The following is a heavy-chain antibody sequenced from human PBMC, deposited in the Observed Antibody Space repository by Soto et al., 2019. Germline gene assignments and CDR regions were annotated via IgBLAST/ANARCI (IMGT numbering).Heavy chain of an antibody. J-gene: IGHJ4*02. Sequence: EVKVVESGGGLVQPGGSLRLSCAASGFTFSDNWMHWVRQPPGKGPVWVSRISGDASSTSYADSVKGRFTISRDSAKNTVYLQMERLRVEDTAVYYCTRGGTRTTYWGLFDSWGQGTLVTVSS. CDR3: TRGGTRTTYWGLFDS. CDR1: GFTFSDNW. CDR2: ISGDASST. V-gene: IGHV3-74*01. D-gene: IGHD7-27*01.